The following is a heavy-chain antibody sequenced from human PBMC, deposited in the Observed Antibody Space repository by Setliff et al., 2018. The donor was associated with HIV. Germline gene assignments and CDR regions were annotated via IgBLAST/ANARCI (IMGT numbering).Heavy chain of an antibody. CDR3: ARLWLRGPPT. Sequence: SETLSLTCAVYGGSFSGYYWSWIRQTPGKGLERIGEIDHSGGTNYNPTLKSRVTISGDTSRNQFSLKLSSVTAADTAVYYCARLWLRGPPTWGQGTMVTVSS. CDR2: IDHSGGT. V-gene: IGHV4-34*01. J-gene: IGHJ3*01. D-gene: IGHD5-12*01. CDR1: GGSFSGYY.